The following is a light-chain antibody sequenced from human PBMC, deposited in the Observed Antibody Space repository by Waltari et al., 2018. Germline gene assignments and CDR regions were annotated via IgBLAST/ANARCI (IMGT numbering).Light chain of an antibody. CDR1: QSISTW. Sequence: DTQMTQSPSTLSPSVGDRVTITCRASQSISTWLAWYQQKPGKAPKLLIYKASSLESGVPSRFSGSGSGTEFTLTISSLQPDDFATYYCQQYNTYSTFGGGTKVEIK. J-gene: IGKJ4*01. CDR2: KAS. V-gene: IGKV1-5*03. CDR3: QQYNTYST.